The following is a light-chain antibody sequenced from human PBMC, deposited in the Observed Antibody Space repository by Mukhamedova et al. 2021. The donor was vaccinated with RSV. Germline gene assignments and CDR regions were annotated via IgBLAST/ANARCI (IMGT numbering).Light chain of an antibody. V-gene: IGKV3-20*01. J-gene: IGKJ1*01. Sequence: GERATLSCRASQSVSDSYLAWYQQKPGQAPRLLIYDASSRATGIPDRFSGSGSGTDFTLTVSRLEPEDFAVYYCHHYFTSPPGWTF. CDR1: QSVSDSY. CDR3: HHYFTSPPGWT. CDR2: DAS.